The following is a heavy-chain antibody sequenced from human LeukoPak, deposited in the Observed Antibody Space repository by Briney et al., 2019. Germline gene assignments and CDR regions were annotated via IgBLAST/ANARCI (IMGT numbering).Heavy chain of an antibody. D-gene: IGHD1-26*01. CDR3: ASGETWELDF. CDR1: GFTFSSYA. J-gene: IGHJ4*02. Sequence: PGGSLRLSCAASGFTFSSYAMRWVRQAPGKGLEYVSAICSNGGSTYYANSVKGRFTISRDNSKNTLYLQMGSLRAEDMAVYYCASGETWELDFWGQGTLITVSS. CDR2: ICSNGGST. V-gene: IGHV3-64*01.